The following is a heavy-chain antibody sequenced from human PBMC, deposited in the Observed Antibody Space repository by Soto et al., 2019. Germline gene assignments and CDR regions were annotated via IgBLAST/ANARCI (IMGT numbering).Heavy chain of an antibody. CDR3: ARVRYDILTGYLDY. CDR2: INHSGST. Sequence: QVQLQQWGAGLLKPSETLSLTCAVYGGSFSGYYWSWIRQPPGKGLEWIGEINHSGSTNYNPSLKSRVTISVDTSKNQCSLKLSSVTAADTAVYYCARVRYDILTGYLDYWGQGTLVTVSS. J-gene: IGHJ4*02. CDR1: GGSFSGYY. D-gene: IGHD3-9*01. V-gene: IGHV4-34*01.